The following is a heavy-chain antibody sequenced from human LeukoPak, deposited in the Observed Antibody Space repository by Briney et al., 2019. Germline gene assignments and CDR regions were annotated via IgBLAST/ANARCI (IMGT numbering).Heavy chain of an antibody. CDR1: GVTLSTYA. Sequence: GGSLRLSCAASGVTLSTYAMSWARQAPGKGLGWVSAISGSGVTTHYAGSVKGRFSISRDNSKNTLYLQMNSLRAEDTAVYYCVKASSSSPQYNWFDAWGQGTLVTVSS. CDR2: ISGSGVTT. D-gene: IGHD6-6*01. J-gene: IGHJ5*02. V-gene: IGHV3-23*01. CDR3: VKASSSSPQYNWFDA.